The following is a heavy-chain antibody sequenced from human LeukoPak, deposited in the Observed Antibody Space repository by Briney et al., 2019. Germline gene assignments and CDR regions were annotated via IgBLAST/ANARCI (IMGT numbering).Heavy chain of an antibody. CDR2: MNTNSGNT. Sequence: ASVKVSCKASGYTFTSYDINWVRQATGQGLEWMGWMNTNSGNTGYAQKFQGRVTMARNTSISTAYMELSSLRSEDTAVYYCARQDYGGYGLHTDYWGQGTLVTVSS. V-gene: IGHV1-8*01. D-gene: IGHD5-12*01. J-gene: IGHJ4*02. CDR3: ARQDYGGYGLHTDY. CDR1: GYTFTSYD.